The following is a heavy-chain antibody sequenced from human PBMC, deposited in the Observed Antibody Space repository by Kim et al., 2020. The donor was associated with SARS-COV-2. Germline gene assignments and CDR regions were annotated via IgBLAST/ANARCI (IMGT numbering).Heavy chain of an antibody. V-gene: IGHV1-2*02. Sequence: NSGGTNYAQKFQGRVAMNRDTSISTAYMELSRLRSDDTAVYYCARDYKAGYWGQGTLVTVSS. D-gene: IGHD1-1*01. CDR2: NSGGT. J-gene: IGHJ4*02. CDR3: ARDYKAGY.